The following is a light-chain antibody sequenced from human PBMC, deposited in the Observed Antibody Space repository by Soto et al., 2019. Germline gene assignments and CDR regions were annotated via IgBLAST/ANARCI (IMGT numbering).Light chain of an antibody. Sequence: EVVLTQSPATLSVSPGDRATLSCRASQYIGSAVAWYHQRSGQAPRLLIFDASIRVPTTPARFSGSVSGTEFTLTISRLEPEDFAVYYCQQYGSSTITFGQGTRLEI. CDR3: QQYGSSTIT. J-gene: IGKJ5*01. CDR1: QYIGSA. V-gene: IGKV3-15*01. CDR2: DAS.